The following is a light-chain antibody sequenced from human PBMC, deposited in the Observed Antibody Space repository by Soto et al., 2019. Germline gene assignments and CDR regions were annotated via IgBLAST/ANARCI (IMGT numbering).Light chain of an antibody. CDR2: EAS. J-gene: IGKJ5*01. Sequence: IQFTPSPSSPSASIGDRVTITFRASQGISSSLAWYQQEPGKAPKLLIYEASTLRSGVPSRFSGRGSGTDFTLTISGLQPEDFATYYCQQLNSYPFTFGQGTRLEI. CDR1: QGISSS. V-gene: IGKV1-9*01. CDR3: QQLNSYPFT.